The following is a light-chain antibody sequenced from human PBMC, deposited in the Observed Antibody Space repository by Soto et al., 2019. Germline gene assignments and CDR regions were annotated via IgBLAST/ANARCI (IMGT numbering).Light chain of an antibody. CDR3: GADHGSGSDFVLV. CDR1: SGYSNYK. V-gene: IGLV9-49*01. Sequence: QSVLTQPPSASASLGASVTLTCTLSSGYSNYKVDWSQQRPGKGPRFVMRVGTGGIVGSKGDGIPDRFSVLGSGLNRSLTIKNIQEEDESDYHCGADHGSGSDFVLVFGGGTKLTVL. CDR2: VGTGGIVG. J-gene: IGLJ2*01.